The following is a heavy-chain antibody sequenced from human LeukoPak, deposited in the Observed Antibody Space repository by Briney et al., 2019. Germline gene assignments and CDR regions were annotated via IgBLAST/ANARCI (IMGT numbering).Heavy chain of an antibody. CDR3: AREGGLQSFDY. D-gene: IGHD4-11*01. Sequence: SETLSLTCTVSGGSISSGGYYWSWICQHPGKGPEWIGYIYYSGSTYYNPSLKSRVTISVDTSKNQFSLKLSSVTAADTAVYYCAREGGLQSFDYWGQGTLVTVSS. CDR2: IYYSGST. CDR1: GGSISSGGYY. V-gene: IGHV4-31*03. J-gene: IGHJ4*02.